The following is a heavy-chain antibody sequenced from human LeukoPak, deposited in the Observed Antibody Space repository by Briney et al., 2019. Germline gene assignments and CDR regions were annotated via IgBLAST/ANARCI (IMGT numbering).Heavy chain of an antibody. CDR3: AKDYCSSAICPADY. CDR1: GFTFSSHA. CDR2: ISASGGTT. D-gene: IGHD6-19*01. V-gene: IGHV3-23*01. Sequence: GGSLRLSCTASGFTFSSHAMSWVRPAAGKRLEWVSSISASGGTTFHSGSVKGRFTISRDNSKKVLYLQMNGLRVEDTAIYYCAKDYCSSAICPADYWGQGTQVTVSS. J-gene: IGHJ4*02.